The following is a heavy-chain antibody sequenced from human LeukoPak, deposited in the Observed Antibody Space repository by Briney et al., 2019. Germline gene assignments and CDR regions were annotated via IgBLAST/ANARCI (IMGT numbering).Heavy chain of an antibody. CDR3: ARFTRSSSSHYYYYAMDV. Sequence: SETLSLTCTVSGGSISMSTYYWGWIRQPPGKGLGCIGSIHFSGNSYYNPSPSLKSRVTISVDTSKNQFSLNVISVTAADTAVYYCARFTRSSSSHYYYYAMDVWGQGTTVTVSS. D-gene: IGHD6-6*01. V-gene: IGHV4-39*01. CDR1: GGSISMSTYY. CDR2: IHFSGNS. J-gene: IGHJ6*02.